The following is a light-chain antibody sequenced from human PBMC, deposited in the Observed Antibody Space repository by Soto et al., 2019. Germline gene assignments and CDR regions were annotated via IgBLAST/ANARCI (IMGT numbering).Light chain of an antibody. CDR1: SSDVGNYNL. CDR2: EGS. CDR3: CSYAGSSTYV. Sequence: QSGLTQPASVSGSPGQSITISCTGTSSDVGNYNLVSWYQQHPGKAPKLMIYEGSKRPSGVSNRFSGSKSGNTASLTISILQAEDEADYYCCSYAGSSTYVFGTGTKLTVL. J-gene: IGLJ1*01. V-gene: IGLV2-23*01.